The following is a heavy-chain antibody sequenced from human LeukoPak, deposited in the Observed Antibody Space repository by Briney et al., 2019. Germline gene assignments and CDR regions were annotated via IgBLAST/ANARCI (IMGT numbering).Heavy chain of an antibody. D-gene: IGHD5-12*01. Sequence: SETLSLTCGVSGGAISNGTNSWSWIRKPPGKGLEWIGYIYHSGSTHYNPSLKSRLTISVDRSKNQFSLKLRSVTAADTAVYYCARGRGAFIFDFWGQGTLVTVSS. CDR1: GGAISNGTNS. V-gene: IGHV4-30-2*01. CDR3: ARGRGAFIFDF. CDR2: IYHSGST. J-gene: IGHJ4*02.